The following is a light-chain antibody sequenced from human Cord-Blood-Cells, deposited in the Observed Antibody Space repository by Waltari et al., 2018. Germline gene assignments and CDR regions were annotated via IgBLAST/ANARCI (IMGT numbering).Light chain of an antibody. CDR2: SNN. V-gene: IGLV1-44*01. CDR1: SSNIGSNT. Sequence: QSVLTQPPSASGTPGQRVTISCSGSSSNIGSNTVNWYQQLPGTAPKLLSYSNNQRPSGVPDRFSGSKSGTSASLAISGLQSEDEADYYGAAWDDSLNGWVFGGGTKLTVL. J-gene: IGLJ3*02. CDR3: AAWDDSLNGWV.